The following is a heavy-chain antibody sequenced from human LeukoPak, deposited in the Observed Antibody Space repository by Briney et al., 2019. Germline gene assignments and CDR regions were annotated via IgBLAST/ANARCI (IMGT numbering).Heavy chain of an antibody. Sequence: GGSLRLSCAASGFTFSSYEMNWVRQAPGKGLEWVSYISSSGSTIYYADSVKGRFTISRDNAKTSLYLQMNSLRTEDTAVYYCARDGTFTAARRADYWGQGTLVTVSS. CDR3: ARDGTFTAARRADY. CDR1: GFTFSSYE. V-gene: IGHV3-48*03. CDR2: ISSSGSTI. D-gene: IGHD6-6*01. J-gene: IGHJ4*02.